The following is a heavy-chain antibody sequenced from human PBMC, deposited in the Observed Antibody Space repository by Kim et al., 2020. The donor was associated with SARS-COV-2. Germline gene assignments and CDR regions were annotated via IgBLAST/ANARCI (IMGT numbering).Heavy chain of an antibody. J-gene: IGHJ3*01. CDR1: GFSFRSYG. V-gene: IGHV3-30*18. D-gene: IGHD2-15*01. Sequence: GGSLRLSCVASGFSFRSYGMHWVRQVPGKGLEWLAVLSYDATNTFHADSVKGRFTISRDNSKNELYLQMNSLTADDTAIYYCAKVRKIVALFDGLDLWGQGTMVTVSS. CDR3: AKVRKIVALFDGLDL. CDR2: LSYDATNT.